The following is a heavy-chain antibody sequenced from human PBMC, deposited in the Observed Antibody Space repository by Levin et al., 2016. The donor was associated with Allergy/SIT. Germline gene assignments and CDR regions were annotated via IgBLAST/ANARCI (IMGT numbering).Heavy chain of an antibody. CDR1: GFTFSSYS. J-gene: IGHJ6*02. CDR3: ARLGYYDSSYYYYGMDV. D-gene: IGHD3-22*01. V-gene: IGHV3-48*01. Sequence: GESLKISCAASGFTFSSYSMNWVRQAPGKGLEWVSYTDSSSSTIYYADSVKGRFTISRDNAKSSLYLQMNSLRAEDTAVYYCARLGYYDSSYYYYGMDVWGQGTTVTVSS. CDR2: TDSSSSTI.